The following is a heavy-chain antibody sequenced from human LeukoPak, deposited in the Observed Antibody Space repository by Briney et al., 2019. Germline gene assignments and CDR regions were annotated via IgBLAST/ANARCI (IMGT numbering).Heavy chain of an antibody. V-gene: IGHV3-23*01. Sequence: GGSLRLSCAASGFTFDDYGMSWVRQAPGKGLEWVSAITSGGVTTYYADSVKGRFTISRDNSKNTLYLQLNSLRAEDTALYFCARDSPSCRGLTCLLSEYWGQGTLVTVSS. CDR2: ITSGGVTT. D-gene: IGHD3-16*01. J-gene: IGHJ4*02. CDR1: GFTFDDYG. CDR3: ARDSPSCRGLTCLLSEY.